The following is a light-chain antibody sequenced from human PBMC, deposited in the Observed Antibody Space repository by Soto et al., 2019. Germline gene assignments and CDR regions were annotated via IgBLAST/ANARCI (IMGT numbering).Light chain of an antibody. V-gene: IGKV1-5*01. Sequence: DIQMTQSPSTLSASVGDRVTITCRASQSISSWLAWYQQKPGKAPKLLIYDASSLESGVRSRFSGSGSATEFTLTISSLQPDDFATYYCQQYNNYWTFGQGTKV. CDR3: QQYNNYWT. J-gene: IGKJ1*01. CDR1: QSISSW. CDR2: DAS.